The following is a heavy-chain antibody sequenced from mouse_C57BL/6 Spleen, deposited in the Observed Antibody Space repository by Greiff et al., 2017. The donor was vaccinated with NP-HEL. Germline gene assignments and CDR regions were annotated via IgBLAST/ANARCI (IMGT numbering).Heavy chain of an antibody. J-gene: IGHJ4*01. Sequence: QVQLQQSGPELVKPGASVKISCKASGYAFSSSWMNWVKQRPGKGLEWIGRIYPGDGDTNYNGKFKGKATLTADKSSSTAYMQLSSLTSEDSAVYFCASPLWMDYWGQGTSVTVSS. D-gene: IGHD1-1*02. V-gene: IGHV1-82*01. CDR3: ASPLWMDY. CDR2: IYPGDGDT. CDR1: GYAFSSSW.